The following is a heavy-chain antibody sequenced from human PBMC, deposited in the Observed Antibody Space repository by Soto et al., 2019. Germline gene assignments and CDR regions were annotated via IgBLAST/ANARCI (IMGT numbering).Heavy chain of an antibody. V-gene: IGHV1-69*01. Sequence: SVKVSCKASGGTFSSYAISWVRQAPVQGLEWMGGIIPIFGTANYAQKFQGRVTITADESTSTAYMELSSLRSEDTAVYYCARGGSRPYGFDYWGQGTLVTVSS. CDR1: GGTFSSYA. CDR3: ARGGSRPYGFDY. J-gene: IGHJ4*02. D-gene: IGHD4-17*01. CDR2: IIPIFGTA.